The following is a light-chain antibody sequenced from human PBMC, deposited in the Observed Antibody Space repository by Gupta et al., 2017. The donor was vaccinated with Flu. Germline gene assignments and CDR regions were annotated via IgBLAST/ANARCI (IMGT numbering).Light chain of an antibody. CDR1: KLGDKY. CDR3: QRWDSNKWCV. CDR2: QDT. V-gene: IGLV3-1*01. Sequence: SYEVTQPPSVSVSPGQTATITCSGDKLGDKYACWYQQKPGQSPVLVIYQDTKRPSGIPDRFSGSKSGNTATLTISGTEARDEADYYCQRWDSNKWCVLGGGTKLTVI. J-gene: IGLJ3*02.